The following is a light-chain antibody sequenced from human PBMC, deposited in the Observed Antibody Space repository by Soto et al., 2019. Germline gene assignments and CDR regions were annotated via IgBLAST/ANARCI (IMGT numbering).Light chain of an antibody. J-gene: IGLJ2*01. CDR2: YDS. CDR3: QVWDSSSV. V-gene: IGLV3-21*04. CDR1: NIGSKS. Sequence: SYELTQPPSVSVAPGKTARITCGGNNIGSKSVHRYQQKPGQAPVLVIYYDSDRPSGIPERFSGSNSGNTATLTISRVEAGDEADYYCQVWDSSSVFGGGTKLTVL.